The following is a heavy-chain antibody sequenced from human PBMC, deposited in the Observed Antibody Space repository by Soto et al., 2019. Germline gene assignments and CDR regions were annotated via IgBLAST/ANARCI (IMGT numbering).Heavy chain of an antibody. V-gene: IGHV3-33*01. D-gene: IGHD5-18*01. CDR2: IWYDGSNK. CDR3: AREFRAMALEY. Sequence: GGSLRLSCAASGFTFSSYGMHWVRQAPDKGLEWVAVIWYDGSNKYYADSVKGRFTISRDNSKNTLYLQMNSLRAEDTAVYYCAREFRAMALEYWGQGTLVTVSS. J-gene: IGHJ4*02. CDR1: GFTFSSYG.